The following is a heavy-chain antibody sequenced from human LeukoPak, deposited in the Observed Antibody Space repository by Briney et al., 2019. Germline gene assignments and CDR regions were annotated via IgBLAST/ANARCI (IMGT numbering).Heavy chain of an antibody. CDR1: GGSISSSSYY. CDR3: VSTATYVGDPNWFDS. D-gene: IGHD3-16*01. Sequence: SETLSLTCTVSGGSISSSSYYWGWIRQPPGKGLEWIGSIYYSGSTYYNPSLKSRVTISVDTSKNQFSLKLSSVTAADTAVYYCVSTATYVGDPNWFDSWGQGTLVTVSS. V-gene: IGHV4-39*07. J-gene: IGHJ5*01. CDR2: IYYSGST.